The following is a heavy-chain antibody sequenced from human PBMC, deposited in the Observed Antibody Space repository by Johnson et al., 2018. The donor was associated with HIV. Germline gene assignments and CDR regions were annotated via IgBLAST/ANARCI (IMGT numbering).Heavy chain of an antibody. J-gene: IGHJ3*02. CDR2: IRYDGSNK. CDR3: AKAPSPRGAFDI. V-gene: IGHV3-30*02. Sequence: VQVVESGGGVVQPGGSLRLSCAASGFTFSSYGMHWVRQAPGKGLEWVAFIRYDGSNKDYADSVKGRFTISRDSSKNTLYLQMNSLRAEETAVYYCAKAPSPRGAFDIWGQGTMVTVSS. CDR1: GFTFSSYG.